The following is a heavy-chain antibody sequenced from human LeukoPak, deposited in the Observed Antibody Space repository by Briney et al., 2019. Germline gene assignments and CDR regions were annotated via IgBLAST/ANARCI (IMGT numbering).Heavy chain of an antibody. CDR2: IYHSGST. CDR1: GGSISSGGYS. CDR3: ARVVVQLWSQFGY. V-gene: IGHV4-30-2*01. D-gene: IGHD5-18*01. Sequence: SSETLSLTCAVYGGSISSGGYSWSWIRQPPGKGLEWIGYIYHSGSTYYNPSLKSRVTISVDRSKNQFSLKLSSVTAADTAVYYCARVVVQLWSQFGYWGQGTLVTVSS. J-gene: IGHJ4*02.